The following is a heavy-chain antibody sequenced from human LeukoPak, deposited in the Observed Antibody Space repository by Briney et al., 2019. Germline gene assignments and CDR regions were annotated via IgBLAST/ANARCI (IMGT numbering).Heavy chain of an antibody. CDR1: RFTFSNYW. Sequence: PGGSLRLSCTASRFTFSNYWMSWVRQAPGKGLEWVANIKEDGSEKYYVDSVKGRFTISRDNAKNSLYLQMNSLRAEDTAVYYCAGDYGVAGLFDPWGQGTLVTVSS. CDR2: IKEDGSEK. CDR3: AGDYGVAGLFDP. V-gene: IGHV3-7*01. D-gene: IGHD6-19*01. J-gene: IGHJ5*02.